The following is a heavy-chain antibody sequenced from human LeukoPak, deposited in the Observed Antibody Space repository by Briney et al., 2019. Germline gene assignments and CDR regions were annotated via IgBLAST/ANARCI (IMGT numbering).Heavy chain of an antibody. CDR1: GFTFSSYA. CDR3: ARELNDILTGYPTLDY. D-gene: IGHD3-9*01. Sequence: GGSLRLSCVASGFTFSSYAMSWVRQAPGKGLEWVSSISSSSSYIYYADSVKGRFTISRDNAKNSLYLQMNSLRAEDTAVYYCARELNDILTGYPTLDYWGQGTLVTVSS. CDR2: ISSSSSYI. J-gene: IGHJ4*02. V-gene: IGHV3-21*01.